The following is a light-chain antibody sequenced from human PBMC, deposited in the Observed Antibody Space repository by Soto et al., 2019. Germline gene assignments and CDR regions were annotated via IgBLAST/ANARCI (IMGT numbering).Light chain of an antibody. CDR1: QTLINSF. Sequence: EIALTQSPGTLSLSPGERATGSCSASQTLINSFIGWYQHKPGQAPRLLVYDTSPRAPGIPDRYSGSGSGTDFTLTISRLEPDDFAVYYCQQSGSSRTFRQGPK. J-gene: IGKJ1*01. CDR2: DTS. CDR3: QQSGSSRT. V-gene: IGKV3-20*01.